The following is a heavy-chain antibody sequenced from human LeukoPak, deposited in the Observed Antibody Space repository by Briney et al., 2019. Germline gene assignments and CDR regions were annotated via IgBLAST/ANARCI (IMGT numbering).Heavy chain of an antibody. J-gene: IGHJ4*02. Sequence: PSETLSLTCTVTGASISSHYWSWIRQPPGKGLEWIGYIYYSGSTYYNPSLNSRATISVDTSKNQFSLKLSSVTAADTAVYFCARDKDGSNWYFYFDYWGQGTLVTVSP. V-gene: IGHV4-59*11. CDR2: IYYSGST. CDR1: GASISSHY. CDR3: ARDKDGSNWYFYFDY. D-gene: IGHD6-13*01.